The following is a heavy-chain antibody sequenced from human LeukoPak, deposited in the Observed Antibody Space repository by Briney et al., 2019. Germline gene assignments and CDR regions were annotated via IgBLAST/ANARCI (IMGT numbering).Heavy chain of an antibody. Sequence: ASVKVSCKASGYTFTSYDINWVRQATGQGLEWMGWMNPNSGNTGYAQKFQGRVTMTRNTSISTAYMELGSLRSEDTAVYYCARPLYSSSWYGSAYYYGMDVWGQGTTVTVSS. J-gene: IGHJ6*02. CDR3: ARPLYSSSWYGSAYYYGMDV. CDR1: GYTFTSYD. D-gene: IGHD6-13*01. V-gene: IGHV1-8*01. CDR2: MNPNSGNT.